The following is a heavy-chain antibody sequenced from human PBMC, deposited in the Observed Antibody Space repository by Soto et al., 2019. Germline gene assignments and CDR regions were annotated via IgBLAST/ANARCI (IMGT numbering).Heavy chain of an antibody. D-gene: IGHD3-3*01. CDR1: GYTLTELS. CDR2: FDPEDGET. V-gene: IGHV1-24*01. Sequence: ASVKVSCKVSGYTLTELSMHWVRQAPGKGLEWMGGFDPEDGETIYAQKFQGRVTMTEDTSTDTAYMELSSLRSEDTAVYYCATALYYDFWSGYYMCAFDIWGQGTMVTVSS. CDR3: ATALYYDFWSGYYMCAFDI. J-gene: IGHJ3*02.